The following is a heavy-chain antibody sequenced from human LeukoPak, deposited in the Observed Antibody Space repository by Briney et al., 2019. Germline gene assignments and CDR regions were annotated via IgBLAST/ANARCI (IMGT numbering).Heavy chain of an antibody. Sequence: PGGSLRLSCAASGFTFSDYYMSWIRQAPGKGLEWVSYISSSGSTIYYADSVKGRFTISRDNSKNTLYLQMNSLRAEDTAVYYCAKDIAAAGTYFDYWGQGTLVTVSS. V-gene: IGHV3-11*01. D-gene: IGHD6-13*01. J-gene: IGHJ4*02. CDR1: GFTFSDYY. CDR3: AKDIAAAGTYFDY. CDR2: ISSSGSTI.